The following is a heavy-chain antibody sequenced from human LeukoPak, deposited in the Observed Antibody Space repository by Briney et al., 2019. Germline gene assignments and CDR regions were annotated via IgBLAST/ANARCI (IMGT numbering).Heavy chain of an antibody. V-gene: IGHV3-64D*06. D-gene: IGHD4-11*01. Sequence: PGGSLRLSCSASGLTFSSYAMHWVRQAPGKGLEYVSAISSNGGSTYYADSGKGRFTISRDNSKNTLYLQMSSLRAEDTAVYYCVKDLTTTDTSYLDYWGQGTLVTVSS. CDR1: GLTFSSYA. J-gene: IGHJ4*02. CDR3: VKDLTTTDTSYLDY. CDR2: ISSNGGST.